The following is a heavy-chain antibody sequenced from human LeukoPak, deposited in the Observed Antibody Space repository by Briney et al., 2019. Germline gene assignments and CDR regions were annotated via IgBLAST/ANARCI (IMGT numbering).Heavy chain of an antibody. CDR2: IYYSGST. V-gene: IGHV4-59*01. Sequence: PSETLSLTCTVSGGSISSYYWSWIRQPPGKGLEWIGYIYYSGSTNYNPSLKSRVTISVDTSKNQFSLKLSSVTAADTAVYYCARSPRNYYYYYYMDVWGEGTTVTISS. J-gene: IGHJ6*03. CDR1: GGSISSYY. CDR3: ARSPRNYYYYYYMDV.